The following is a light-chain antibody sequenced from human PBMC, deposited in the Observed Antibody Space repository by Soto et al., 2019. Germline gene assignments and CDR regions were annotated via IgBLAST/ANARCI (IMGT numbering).Light chain of an antibody. CDR3: QKYNSAPRT. V-gene: IGKV1-5*03. CDR2: KAS. Sequence: DIQMTQSPSTLSGSGGDRVTITCRASQTISSWLAWYQQKPGKAPKLLIYKASTLKSGVPSRFSGSGSGTDFTLTISSLQPEDVATYYCQKYNSAPRTFGQGTKVDIK. J-gene: IGKJ1*01. CDR1: QTISSW.